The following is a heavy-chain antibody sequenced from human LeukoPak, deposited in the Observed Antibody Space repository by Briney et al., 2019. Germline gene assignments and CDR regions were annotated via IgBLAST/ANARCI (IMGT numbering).Heavy chain of an antibody. CDR3: ARDRPGYTSSWYSPFDY. CDR2: INPNSGGT. J-gene: IGHJ4*02. Sequence: ASVKVSCKASGYTFTGYYMHWVRQAPGQGLEWMGWINPNSGGTNYAQKFQGRVTMTRDTSISTAYMELSRLRSDDTAVYYCARDRPGYTSSWYSPFDYWGQGTLVTVSS. CDR1: GYTFTGYY. D-gene: IGHD6-13*01. V-gene: IGHV1-2*02.